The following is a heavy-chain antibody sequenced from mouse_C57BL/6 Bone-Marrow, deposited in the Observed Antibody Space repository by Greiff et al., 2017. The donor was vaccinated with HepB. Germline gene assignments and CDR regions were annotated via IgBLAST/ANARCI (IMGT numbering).Heavy chain of an antibody. V-gene: IGHV5-17*01. CDR3: ARNGYYYGSSFWYFDV. Sequence: EVQRVESGGGLVKPGGSLKLSCAASGFTFSDYGMHWVRQAPEKGLEWVTYISSGSSTIYYADTVKGRFTISRDNAKNTLFLQMTSLRSEDTAMYYCARNGYYYGSSFWYFDVWGTGTTVTVSS. D-gene: IGHD1-1*01. J-gene: IGHJ1*03. CDR1: GFTFSDYG. CDR2: ISSGSSTI.